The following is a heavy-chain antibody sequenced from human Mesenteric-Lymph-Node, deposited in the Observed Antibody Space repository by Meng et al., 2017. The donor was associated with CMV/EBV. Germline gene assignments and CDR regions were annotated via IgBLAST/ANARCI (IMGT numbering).Heavy chain of an antibody. CDR1: GFTFSSYS. Sequence: GESLKISCAASGFTFSSYSMNWVRQAPGKGLEWVSYISSSSSTIYYADSLKGRFTISRDNSKNTLYLQMNSLRAEDTAVYYCARARTRGYYDSSGYYEYHDAFDIWGQGTMVTVSS. CDR3: ARARTRGYYDSSGYYEYHDAFDI. D-gene: IGHD3-22*01. V-gene: IGHV3-48*01. J-gene: IGHJ3*02. CDR2: ISSSSSTI.